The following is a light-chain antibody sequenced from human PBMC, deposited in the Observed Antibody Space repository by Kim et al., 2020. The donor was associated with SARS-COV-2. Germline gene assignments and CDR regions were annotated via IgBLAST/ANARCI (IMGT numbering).Light chain of an antibody. CDR2: DAS. V-gene: IGKV1-5*01. CDR3: QQYNTYWT. J-gene: IGKJ1*01. CDR1: QSISSW. Sequence: DIQMTQSPSTLSASVGDRVNITCRASQSISSWLAWYQQKPGKGPKLLIYDASSLESGVPSRFSGSGSGTEFTLTISSLQPDDFATYYCQQYNTYWTFGQGTKVDI.